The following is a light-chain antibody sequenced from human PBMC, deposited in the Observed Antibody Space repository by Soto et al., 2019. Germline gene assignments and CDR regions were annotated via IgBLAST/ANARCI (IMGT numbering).Light chain of an antibody. Sequence: QSALTQPASVSGSPGQSITISCTATSSDVGSFNYVSWYQHHPGKAPKLMIYEVTSRPSGVSNRFSCSKSGNTASLTISGLQAEDEADYYCVSYATSTTLYVFGSGTKVTVL. V-gene: IGLV2-14*01. CDR1: SSDVGSFNY. J-gene: IGLJ1*01. CDR3: VSYATSTTLYV. CDR2: EVT.